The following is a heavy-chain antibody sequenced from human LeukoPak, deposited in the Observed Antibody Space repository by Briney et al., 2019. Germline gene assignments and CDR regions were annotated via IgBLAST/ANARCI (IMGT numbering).Heavy chain of an antibody. CDR3: ASSSTYYDILTGGLFDY. Sequence: PGGSLRLSCAASGFTFSSYSMNWVRQAPGKGLEWVSYISSSSSTIYYADSVKGRFTISRDNAKNSLYLQMNSLRAEDTAVYYCASSSTYYDILTGGLFDYWGQGTLVTVSS. J-gene: IGHJ4*02. V-gene: IGHV3-48*01. D-gene: IGHD3-9*01. CDR1: GFTFSSYS. CDR2: ISSSSSTI.